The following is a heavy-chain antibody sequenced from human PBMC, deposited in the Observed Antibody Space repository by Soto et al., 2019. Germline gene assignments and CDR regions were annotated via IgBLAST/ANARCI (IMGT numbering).Heavy chain of an antibody. D-gene: IGHD3-22*01. Sequence: PSETLSLTCTVSGGSISSGDYYWSWIRQPPGKGLEWIGYIYYSGSTYYNPSLKSRVTISVDTSKNQFSLKLSSVTAADTAVYYCDRMIVEMAFDIWGQGTMVTVSS. CDR1: GGSISSGDYY. V-gene: IGHV4-30-4*01. CDR2: IYYSGST. CDR3: DRMIVEMAFDI. J-gene: IGHJ3*02.